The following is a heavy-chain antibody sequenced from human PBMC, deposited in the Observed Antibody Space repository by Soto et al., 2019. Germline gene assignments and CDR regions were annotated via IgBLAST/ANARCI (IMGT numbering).Heavy chain of an antibody. Sequence: GESLKISCKGSGYSFTSYWISWVRQMPGKGLEWMGRIDPSDSYTNYSPSFHGHVTISADKSISTAYLQWSSLKASDTAMYYCARRRGYYDSSGSYYYGMDVCFQGTTVTVSS. J-gene: IGHJ6*02. CDR3: ARRRGYYDSSGSYYYGMDV. CDR1: GYSFTSYW. D-gene: IGHD3-22*01. V-gene: IGHV5-10-1*01. CDR2: IDPSDSYT.